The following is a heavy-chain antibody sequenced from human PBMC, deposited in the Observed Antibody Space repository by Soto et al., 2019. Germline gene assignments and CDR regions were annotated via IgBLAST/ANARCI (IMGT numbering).Heavy chain of an antibody. V-gene: IGHV3-11*01. CDR3: APQVSSYGANWFDP. CDR2: ISSSGSNI. CDR1: GFTFSDYY. J-gene: IGHJ5*02. D-gene: IGHD5-18*01. Sequence: QVQLVESGGGLVKPGGSLRLSCAASGFTFSDYYMSWIRQAPGKGLEWVSYISSSGSNIYYADSVKGRFTISRDNAKNSLYLQMNSLRAVDTAVYYCAPQVSSYGANWFDPWGQGTLVTVSS.